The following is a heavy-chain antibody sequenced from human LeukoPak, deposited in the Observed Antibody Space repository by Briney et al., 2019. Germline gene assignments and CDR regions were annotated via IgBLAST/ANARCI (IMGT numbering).Heavy chain of an antibody. CDR1: GFTFSSYA. CDR2: VKQDGSEK. Sequence: TGGSLRLSCAASGFTFSSYAMSWVRQAPGKGLEWVANVKQDGSEKYYVDSVKGRFTISRDNAKNSLYLQMNSLRAEDTAVYYCAKDLLGQWPTVFDYWGQGTLVTVSS. V-gene: IGHV3-7*01. D-gene: IGHD6-19*01. J-gene: IGHJ4*02. CDR3: AKDLLGQWPTVFDY.